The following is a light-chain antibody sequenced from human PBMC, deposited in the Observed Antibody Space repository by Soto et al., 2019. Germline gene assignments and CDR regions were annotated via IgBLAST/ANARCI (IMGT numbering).Light chain of an antibody. J-gene: IGKJ2*01. V-gene: IGKV1-17*03. CDR2: AAS. Sequence: DIQMTQSPSAMSASVGDTVTITCRASQTVYTFLAWFQQKPGKVPKRLIYAASSLQSGVPSRFSGSGSGTEFTLTISNLQPEDFVTYYCLHHRTCPYTLGQGTKLEL. CDR1: QTVYTF. CDR3: LHHRTCPYT.